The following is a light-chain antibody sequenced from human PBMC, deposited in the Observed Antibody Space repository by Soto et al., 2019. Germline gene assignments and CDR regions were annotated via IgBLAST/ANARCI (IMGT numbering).Light chain of an antibody. Sequence: EVVLTQSPATLSLSPGERATLSCRASQSVSKYLAWYQQKPGQAPRLLIYGASNRATGIPARFSGSGSGTEFTLTISSLQSEDFAVYYCQQYNNWPPWTFGQGTRLEIK. V-gene: IGKV3D-15*01. J-gene: IGKJ5*01. CDR2: GAS. CDR3: QQYNNWPPWT. CDR1: QSVSKY.